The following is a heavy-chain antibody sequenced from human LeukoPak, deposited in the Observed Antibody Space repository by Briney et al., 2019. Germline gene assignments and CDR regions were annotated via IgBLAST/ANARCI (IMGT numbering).Heavy chain of an antibody. CDR3: ARDSETETGWYYYGMDV. CDR1: GFTVSTNY. Sequence: GGSLRPSCAASGFTVSTNYMNWVRQAPGKGLEWVSVLYSGGSTYYADSVKGRFTISRDNSKNTVYLQMKGLRAEDTAVYYCARDSETETGWYYYGMDVWGQGTTVTVSS. CDR2: LYSGGST. V-gene: IGHV3-53*01. J-gene: IGHJ6*02. D-gene: IGHD1-1*01.